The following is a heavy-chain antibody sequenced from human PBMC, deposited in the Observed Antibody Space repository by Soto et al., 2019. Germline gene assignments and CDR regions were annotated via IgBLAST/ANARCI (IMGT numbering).Heavy chain of an antibody. V-gene: IGHV3-49*03. D-gene: IGHD3-9*01. Sequence: GGSLRLSCTASGFTFGDYAMSWFRQAPGKGLEWVGFIRSKAYGGTTEYAASVKGRFTISRDDSKSIAYLQMNSLKTEDTAVYYCTRVYFDWLLSTYDAFDIWGQGTMVTVSS. J-gene: IGHJ3*02. CDR2: IRSKAYGGTT. CDR3: TRVYFDWLLSTYDAFDI. CDR1: GFTFGDYA.